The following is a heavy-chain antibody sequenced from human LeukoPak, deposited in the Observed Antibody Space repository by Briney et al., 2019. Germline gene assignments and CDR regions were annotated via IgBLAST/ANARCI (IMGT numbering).Heavy chain of an antibody. CDR3: ARDSSGYAY. CDR2: TNQVGSEE. CDR1: GFTFSSSW. J-gene: IGHJ4*02. D-gene: IGHD3-22*01. V-gene: IGHV3-7*01. Sequence: RPGGSLRLSCAASGFTFSSSWMSWVRQAPGKGLEWVANTNQVGSEEYYVDSVKGRFTISRDNAKNSLYLQMNSLRAEDTAVYYCARDSSGYAYWGQGTLVTVSS.